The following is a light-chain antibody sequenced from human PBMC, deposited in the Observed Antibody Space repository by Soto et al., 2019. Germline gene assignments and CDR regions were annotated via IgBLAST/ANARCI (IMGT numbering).Light chain of an antibody. V-gene: IGKV3-20*01. J-gene: IGKJ5*01. CDR1: QSVTTS. CDR3: QQYGSSLIT. Sequence: IVLTQSPATLSLSPGERATLSCRASQSVTTSLAWYQQKPGQAPRLLIYDASNRATGIPVRFSGSGSGTDFTLTISRLEPEDFAVYYCQQYGSSLITFGQGTRLENK. CDR2: DAS.